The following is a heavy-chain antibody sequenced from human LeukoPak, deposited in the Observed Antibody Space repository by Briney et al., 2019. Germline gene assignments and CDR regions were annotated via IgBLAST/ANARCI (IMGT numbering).Heavy chain of an antibody. CDR1: GYTFTGYY. CDR3: ARKRGGMGGIDY. D-gene: IGHD1-26*01. Sequence: ASVKVSCKASGYTFTGYYMHWVRQAPGQGLEWMGWINPNSGGTNYAQKFQGRVTMTRDTSISTAYMELSRLRSDDTTVYYCARKRGGMGGIDYWGQGTLVTVSS. V-gene: IGHV1-2*02. CDR2: INPNSGGT. J-gene: IGHJ4*02.